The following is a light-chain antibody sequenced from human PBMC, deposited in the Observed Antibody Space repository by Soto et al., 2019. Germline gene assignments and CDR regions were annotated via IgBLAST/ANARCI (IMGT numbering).Light chain of an antibody. CDR1: QTISSW. V-gene: IGKV1-5*03. J-gene: IGKJ4*01. CDR2: KAS. CDR3: QQSYSLAPLT. Sequence: DIQMTQSPSTLSGSVGDRVTITCRASQTISSWLAWYQQKPGTAPKLPIYKASTLKSGVPSRFSGSGSGTEFTLTISSLQPEDFATYYCQQSYSLAPLTFGGGTKVDI.